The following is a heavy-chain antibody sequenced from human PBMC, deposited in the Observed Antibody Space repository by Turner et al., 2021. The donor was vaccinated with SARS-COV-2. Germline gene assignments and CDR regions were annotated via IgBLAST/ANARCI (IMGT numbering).Heavy chain of an antibody. CDR3: ARCPHPRGFDY. Sequence: EVQLLETGVGLIQPGGSQILSCAASGFTVSSNYMSWVRQAPGNGLEWVSVIYRGGSTCYADSVKGRFTISRDNSKNTLYLQMNSLGAEDTAVYYCARCPHPRGFDYWGQGTLVTVSS. V-gene: IGHV3-53*02. CDR2: IYRGGST. J-gene: IGHJ4*02. D-gene: IGHD3-10*01. CDR1: GFTVSSNY.